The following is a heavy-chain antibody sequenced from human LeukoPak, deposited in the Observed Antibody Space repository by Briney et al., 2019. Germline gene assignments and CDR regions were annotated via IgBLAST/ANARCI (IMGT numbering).Heavy chain of an antibody. CDR3: ARRRYDWGGDFAN. J-gene: IGHJ4*02. V-gene: IGHV3-23*01. D-gene: IGHD3-16*01. Sequence: GGSLRLSCAASGFTVSSYAMGWVRQAPGKGLEWVSAIGGGGTLYYADSVKGRFSISRDISKNTLLLQMSSLRAEDTAVYYCARRRYDWGGDFANWGQGTLVTVSS. CDR2: IGGGGTL. CDR1: GFTVSSYA.